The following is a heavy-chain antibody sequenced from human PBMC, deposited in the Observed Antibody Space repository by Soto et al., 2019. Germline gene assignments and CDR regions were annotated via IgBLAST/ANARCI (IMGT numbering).Heavy chain of an antibody. V-gene: IGHV3-30-3*01. J-gene: IGHJ5*02. D-gene: IGHD3-22*01. Sequence: GGSLRLSCAASGFTFSSYAMHWVRQAPGKGLEWVAVISYDGSNKYYADSVKGRFTISRDNSKNTLYLQMNSLRAEDTAVYYCSCDNYYDSSGIYLGGWFDPWGQGTLVTVSS. CDR3: SCDNYYDSSGIYLGGWFDP. CDR2: ISYDGSNK. CDR1: GFTFSSYA.